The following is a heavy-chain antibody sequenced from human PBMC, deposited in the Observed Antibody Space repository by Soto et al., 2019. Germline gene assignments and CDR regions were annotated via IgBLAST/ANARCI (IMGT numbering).Heavy chain of an antibody. D-gene: IGHD1-1*01. J-gene: IGHJ6*02. CDR1: GFSFSTYS. Sequence: EVQLVESGGGLVMPGGSLRLSCIASGFSFSTYSMNWVRQAPGKGLELVSSIRRSGDYTYYAHSLKGRFTTSRDNAKNSRPLQMISLRAEDTAVYYCARSTSLGGMDVWGQGTTVTVSS. V-gene: IGHV3-21*01. CDR2: IRRSGDYT. CDR3: ARSTSLGGMDV.